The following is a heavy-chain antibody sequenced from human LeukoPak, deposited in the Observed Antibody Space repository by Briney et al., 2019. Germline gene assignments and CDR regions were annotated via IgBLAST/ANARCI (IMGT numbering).Heavy chain of an antibody. Sequence: GGSLRLSCAASGFTFSNAWMSWVRQAPGKGLGWVGRIKSRTDGGATDHAAPVKGRFTILRDDSKNTLYLQMNSLKTEDTAVYYCTTVGGDGYSLDYWGQGTLVTLSS. CDR3: TTVGGDGYSLDY. CDR1: GFTFSNAW. D-gene: IGHD5-24*01. J-gene: IGHJ4*02. CDR2: IKSRTDGGAT. V-gene: IGHV3-15*01.